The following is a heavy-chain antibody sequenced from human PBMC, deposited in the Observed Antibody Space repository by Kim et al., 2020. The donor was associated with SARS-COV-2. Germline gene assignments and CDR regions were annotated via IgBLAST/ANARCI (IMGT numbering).Heavy chain of an antibody. D-gene: IGHD6-13*01. V-gene: IGHV3-48*03. CDR1: GFTFNTYE. Sequence: GGSLRLSCAASGFTFNTYEMNWVRQAPGKGLEWISYISSSGSTIYYAESLKGRFTISRDNGKNSLFLQMNSLRAEDTALYYCARLDQQLNDYWGQGTLVT. CDR2: ISSSGSTI. CDR3: ARLDQQLNDY. J-gene: IGHJ4*02.